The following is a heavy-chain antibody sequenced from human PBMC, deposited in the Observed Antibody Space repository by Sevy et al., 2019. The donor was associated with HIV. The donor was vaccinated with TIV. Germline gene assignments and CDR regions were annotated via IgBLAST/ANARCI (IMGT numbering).Heavy chain of an antibody. CDR2: FYYSGDT. V-gene: IGHV4-59*01. D-gene: IGHD4-4*01. CDR3: ARERYDSNWYGLESGNDALDV. CDR1: GGSISSYY. Sequence: SETLSLTCTVSGGSISSYYWSWIRQPPGKGLEWIGYFYYSGDTDYNSSLKNRVTISVDKSKNQLSLRLSSVTAAETAVYYCARERYDSNWYGLESGNDALDVWGQGTLVTVSS. J-gene: IGHJ3*01.